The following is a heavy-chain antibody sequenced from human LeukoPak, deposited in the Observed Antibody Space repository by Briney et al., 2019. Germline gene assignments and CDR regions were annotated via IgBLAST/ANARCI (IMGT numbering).Heavy chain of an antibody. D-gene: IGHD4-17*01. V-gene: IGHV3-48*01. CDR1: GFTFSSYA. Sequence: GGSLRLSCAASGFTFSSYAMNWVRQAPGKGLEWVSYISSSGSTIYYADSVKGRFTISRDNSKNTLYLQMNSLRAEDTAVYYCAKDHGDYGNYFDYWGQGTLVTVSS. CDR3: AKDHGDYGNYFDY. J-gene: IGHJ4*02. CDR2: ISSSGSTI.